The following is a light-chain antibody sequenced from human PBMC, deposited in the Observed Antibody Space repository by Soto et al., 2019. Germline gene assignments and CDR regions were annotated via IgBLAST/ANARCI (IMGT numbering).Light chain of an antibody. CDR1: FSDVGGYDY. Sequence: QSALTQPPSTSGSPGQSVTISCTGTFSDVGGYDYVSWYQQHPGKAPKLLIYEVSKRPSGVPDRFSGSKSGNTASLTVSGLQAEDEADYHYSSYAGSNNLLFGGGTQLTVL. CDR3: SSYAGSNNLL. CDR2: EVS. V-gene: IGLV2-8*01. J-gene: IGLJ2*01.